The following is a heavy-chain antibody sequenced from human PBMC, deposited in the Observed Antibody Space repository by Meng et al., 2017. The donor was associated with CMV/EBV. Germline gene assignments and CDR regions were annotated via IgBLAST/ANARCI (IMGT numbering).Heavy chain of an antibody. J-gene: IGHJ3*02. CDR1: GFTFSSYA. CDR2: ISYDGSNK. D-gene: IGHD6-6*01. Sequence: GGSLRLSCAVSGFTFSSYAMHWVRQAPGKGLEWVAVISYDGSNKYYADSVKGRFTISRDNSKNTLYLQMNSLRAEDTAVYYCASRIAARRRVYDAFDIWGQGTMVTVSS. V-gene: IGHV3-30-3*01. CDR3: ASRIAARRRVYDAFDI.